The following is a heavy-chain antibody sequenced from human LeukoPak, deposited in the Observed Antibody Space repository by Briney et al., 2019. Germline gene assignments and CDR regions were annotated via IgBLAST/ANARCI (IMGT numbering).Heavy chain of an antibody. J-gene: IGHJ4*02. CDR1: GGTFSSYA. CDR3: ARALQYQLPPDY. D-gene: IGHD2-2*01. CDR2: IIPILGIA. Sequence: SVKVSCKASGGTFSSYAISWVRQAPGQGLEWMGRIIPILGIANYAQKFQGRVTITADKSTSTAYMELSSLRSEDTAVYYCARALQYQLPPDYWGQGTLVTVSS. V-gene: IGHV1-69*04.